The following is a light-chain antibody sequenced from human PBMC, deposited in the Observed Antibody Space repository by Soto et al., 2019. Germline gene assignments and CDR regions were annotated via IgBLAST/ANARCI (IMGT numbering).Light chain of an antibody. CDR3: QQLFDSPIT. Sequence: IQLTQSPAFLSPSIGESVTITCRASQVISTSLAWYQVKPGKAPKLLNDAASTLESGVPSRFSATVSGTEFSLTITSLQPEDFATYYCQQLFDSPITFGQGTRLEIK. V-gene: IGKV1-9*01. CDR1: QVISTS. J-gene: IGKJ5*01. CDR2: AAS.